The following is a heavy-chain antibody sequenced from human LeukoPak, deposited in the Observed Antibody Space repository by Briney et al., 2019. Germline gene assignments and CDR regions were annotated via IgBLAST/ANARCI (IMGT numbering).Heavy chain of an antibody. CDR2: IYYSGST. CDR3: ARLRGYSYGQD. J-gene: IGHJ4*02. Sequence: SETLSLTCTVSGGSISSYYWSWIRQPPGKGLEWIGYIYYSGSTNYNPSLKSRVTISVDTSKNQFSLKLSSVTATDTAVYYCARLRGYSYGQDWGQGTLVTVSS. V-gene: IGHV4-59*08. CDR1: GGSISSYY. D-gene: IGHD5-18*01.